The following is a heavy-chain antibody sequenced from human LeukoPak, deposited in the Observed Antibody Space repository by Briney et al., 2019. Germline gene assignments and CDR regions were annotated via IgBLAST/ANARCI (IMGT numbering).Heavy chain of an antibody. J-gene: IGHJ4*02. CDR3: VTRQNYYGSGSSFDY. Sequence: GGSLRLPCSASGFTFSSYAMHWVRQAPGKGLEYVSAISSNGGSTYYADSVKGRFTISRDNSKNTLYLQMSSLRAEDTAVYYCVTRQNYYGSGSSFDYWGQGTLVTVSS. D-gene: IGHD3-10*01. CDR2: ISSNGGST. CDR1: GFTFSSYA. V-gene: IGHV3-64D*06.